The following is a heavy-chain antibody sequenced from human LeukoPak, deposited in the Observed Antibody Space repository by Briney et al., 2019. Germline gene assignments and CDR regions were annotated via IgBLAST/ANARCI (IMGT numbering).Heavy chain of an antibody. CDR3: ARATRETYYFDY. V-gene: IGHV3-23*01. D-gene: IGHD2-15*01. CDR2: ISNSGDGT. CDR1: RFIFSSYA. J-gene: IGHJ4*02. Sequence: GGSLRLSCAASRFIFSSYAMHWVRQAPGKGLEWVSAISNSGDGTYYADSVKGRFTISRDNSKNTLYLQMNSLRAEDTAVYYCARATRETYYFDYWGQGTLVTVSS.